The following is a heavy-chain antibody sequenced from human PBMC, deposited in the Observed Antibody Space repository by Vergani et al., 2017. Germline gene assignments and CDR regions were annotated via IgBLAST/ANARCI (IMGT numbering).Heavy chain of an antibody. Sequence: QLLESGGGLIQPGGSLRLSCAASGFTFNSYAMTWVRQAPGKGLEWVSGINNNGGSTYYADSVKGRFTISRDNSKNTLYLQMTDLRAEDTASYYCSKVCGSTSCPYGGGAFDVWGHGTMVTVSS. V-gene: IGHV3-23*01. J-gene: IGHJ3*01. CDR2: INNNGGST. CDR1: GFTFNSYA. CDR3: SKVCGSTSCPYGGGAFDV. D-gene: IGHD2-2*01.